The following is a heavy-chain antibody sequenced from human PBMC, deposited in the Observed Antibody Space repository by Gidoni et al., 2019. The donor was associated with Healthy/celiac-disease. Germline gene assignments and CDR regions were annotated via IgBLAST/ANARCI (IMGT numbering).Heavy chain of an antibody. Sequence: EVQLVQSGAEVKKPGESLKISCKGSGYSFTSYWIGWVRQMPGKGLEGMGIISPGDSDTRYSPSFQGQVTISADKSISTAYLQWGSLKASDTAMYYCARGAWDYYDSSGYYDYWGQGTLVTVSS. CDR3: ARGAWDYYDSSGYYDY. CDR1: GYSFTSYW. J-gene: IGHJ4*02. CDR2: ISPGDSDT. V-gene: IGHV5-51*01. D-gene: IGHD3-22*01.